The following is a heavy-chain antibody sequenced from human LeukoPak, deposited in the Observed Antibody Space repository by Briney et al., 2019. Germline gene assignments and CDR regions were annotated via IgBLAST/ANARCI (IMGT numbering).Heavy chain of an antibody. J-gene: IGHJ4*02. CDR3: ARGRDGYNLD. V-gene: IGHV4-38-2*01. Sequence: ASETLSLTCAVSGYSISSGHCWGWIRQPPGKGLEWIGSMYYSGSTYFNPSLKSRVTMSVDTSKNQVSLMLSSVTAADTAVYYCARGRDGYNLDWGQGTLVTVSS. CDR2: MYYSGST. D-gene: IGHD5-24*01. CDR1: GYSISSGHC.